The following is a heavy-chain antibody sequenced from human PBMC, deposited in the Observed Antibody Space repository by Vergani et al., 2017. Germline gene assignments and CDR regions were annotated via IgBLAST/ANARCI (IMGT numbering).Heavy chain of an antibody. CDR1: GFTLSNYW. J-gene: IGHJ4*02. Sequence: EVQLVESGGGLVQPGGSLRLSCAASGFTLSNYWMSWVRQAPGKGLEWVANIKEDGSEKYYVDSVKGRFTVSRDNGKNSLYLQMNSLRADDTAVYHCARNPWPYGSGSVDYWGEGTLGTVPS. V-gene: IGHV3-7*01. CDR2: IKEDGSEK. CDR3: ARNPWPYGSGSVDY. D-gene: IGHD3-10*01.